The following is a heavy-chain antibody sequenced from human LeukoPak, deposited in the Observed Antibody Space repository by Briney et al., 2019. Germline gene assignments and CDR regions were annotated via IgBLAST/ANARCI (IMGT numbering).Heavy chain of an antibody. J-gene: IGHJ4*02. CDR3: ERDRVIRGVILDY. CDR2: IYHTGNT. CDR1: GYSISSGYY. V-gene: IGHV4-38-2*02. D-gene: IGHD3-10*01. Sequence: TSETLSLTCDVSGYSISSGYYWGWIRQPPGNGLEWIGIIYHTGNTYYNPSLKSRVTISVDKSNNPSSRKLTSVTAADTAVYYCERDRVIRGVILDYWGQGTLVTVSS.